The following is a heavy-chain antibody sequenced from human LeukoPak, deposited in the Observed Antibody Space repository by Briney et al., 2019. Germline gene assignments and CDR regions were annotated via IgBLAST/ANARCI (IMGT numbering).Heavy chain of an antibody. Sequence: GGSLRLSCAASGFTFSSYEMNWVGQAPGKGLEWVSYISSSGSTIYYADSVKGRFTISRDNAKNSLYLQMNSLRAEDTAVYYCARDPGCSGGSCYSSFDYWGQGTLVSVSS. CDR2: ISSSGSTI. V-gene: IGHV3-48*03. CDR1: GFTFSSYE. CDR3: ARDPGCSGGSCYSSFDY. D-gene: IGHD2-15*01. J-gene: IGHJ4*02.